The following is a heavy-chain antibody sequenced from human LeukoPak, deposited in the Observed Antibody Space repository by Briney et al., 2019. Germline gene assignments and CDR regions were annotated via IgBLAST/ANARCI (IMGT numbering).Heavy chain of an antibody. CDR1: GFTFSSHW. Sequence: GGSLRLSCAGSGFTFSSHWMSWVRQAPGKGLEWVANIKEDGSEKYYVDSVKGRFTISGDNAKNSLYLQMNSLRAEDTAVYYCARMIVSGDAFDIWGQGTMVTVSS. V-gene: IGHV3-7*01. CDR2: IKEDGSEK. CDR3: ARMIVSGDAFDI. J-gene: IGHJ3*02. D-gene: IGHD3-22*01.